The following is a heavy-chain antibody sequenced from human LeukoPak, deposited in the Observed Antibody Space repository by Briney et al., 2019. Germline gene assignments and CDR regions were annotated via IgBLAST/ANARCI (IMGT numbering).Heavy chain of an antibody. J-gene: IGHJ4*02. CDR1: GLTFDDYA. D-gene: IGHD3-22*01. V-gene: IGHV3-9*03. Sequence: PGGSLRLSCAASGLTFDDYAMHWVRQAPGKGLEWVSGISWNSGSIGYADSVKGRFTISRDNAKNSLYLQMNSLRAEDMALYYCAKGSYDSSGYIDYWGQGTLVTVSS. CDR2: ISWNSGSI. CDR3: AKGSYDSSGYIDY.